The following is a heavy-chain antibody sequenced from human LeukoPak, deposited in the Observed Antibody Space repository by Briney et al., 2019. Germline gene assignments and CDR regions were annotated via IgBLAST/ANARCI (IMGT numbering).Heavy chain of an antibody. D-gene: IGHD5-12*01. V-gene: IGHV4-31*03. CDR3: ARGGYSGYDFWFDP. CDR2: IYYSGST. CDR1: GGSISSGGYY. Sequence: SETLSLTCTVSGGSISSGGYYWSWIRQHPGKGLEWIGYIYYSGSTYYNPSLKSRVTISVDTSKNQFSLKLNSVTAADTAIYYCARGGYSGYDFWFDPWGQGTLVTVSS. J-gene: IGHJ5*02.